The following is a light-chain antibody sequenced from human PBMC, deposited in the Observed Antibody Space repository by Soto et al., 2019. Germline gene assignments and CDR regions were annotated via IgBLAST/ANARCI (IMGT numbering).Light chain of an antibody. CDR3: QQYNNWPPYT. Sequence: EMVMTQSPATLSVSPGEGATLSCRASQSVGNSLAWYQQKPGQAPRLLIFGASTRVTGIPARFSGSGSGTQFTLTITSLQLEDFAVYFCQQYNNWPPYTFGPGTKLEIK. CDR2: GAS. CDR1: QSVGNS. J-gene: IGKJ2*01. V-gene: IGKV3-15*01.